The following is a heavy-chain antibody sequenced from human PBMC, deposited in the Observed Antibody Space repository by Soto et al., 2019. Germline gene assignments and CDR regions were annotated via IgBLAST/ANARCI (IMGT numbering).Heavy chain of an antibody. V-gene: IGHV1-69*01. J-gene: IGHJ6*02. D-gene: IGHD3-10*01. CDR3: AVAAVREIMAQESSGMAV. CDR2: IMPTVDSA. CDR1: GGTLSDYA. Sequence: QVQLVQSGAEVKTPGSSVKVSCKASGGTLSDYAISWVRQAPGQGLEWMGGIMPTVDSANYAQNFQGRLTISADESQSTANLELSSLRSDDTAVYYCAVAAVREIMAQESSGMAVWGQGTTVIVSS.